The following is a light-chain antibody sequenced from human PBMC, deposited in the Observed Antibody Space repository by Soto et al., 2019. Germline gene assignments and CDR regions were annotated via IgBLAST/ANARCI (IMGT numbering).Light chain of an antibody. CDR1: QSVSTN. Sequence: EIVMTQSPATLSVSPGERATISCRASQSVSTNLAWYQQKPGQAPRLLIYGASTRATGIPARFSGSGSGTEFTLTISSRPSEDFAVYYCQQYNNWPYTFGQGTKLEI. CDR2: GAS. V-gene: IGKV3-15*01. J-gene: IGKJ2*01. CDR3: QQYNNWPYT.